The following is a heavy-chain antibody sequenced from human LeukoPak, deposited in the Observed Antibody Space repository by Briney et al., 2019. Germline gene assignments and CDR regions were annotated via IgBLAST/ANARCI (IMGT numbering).Heavy chain of an antibody. CDR2: ISAYNGNT. J-gene: IGHJ4*02. CDR3: ARGLGLVLSSTSCDY. D-gene: IGHD2-2*01. CDR1: GHTFTSYG. V-gene: IGHV1-18*01. Sequence: ASVKVSCKASGHTFTSYGISWVRQAPGQGLEWMGWISAYNGNTNYAQKLQGRVTMTTDTSTSTAYMELRSLRSDDTAVYYCARGLGLVLSSTSCDYWGQGTLVTVSS.